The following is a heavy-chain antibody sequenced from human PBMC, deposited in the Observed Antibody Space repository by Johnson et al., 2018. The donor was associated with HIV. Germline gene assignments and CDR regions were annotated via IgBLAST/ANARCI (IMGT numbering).Heavy chain of an antibody. Sequence: QEQLVESGGGVVQPGRSLRLSCAASGFTFSSYAMHWVRQAPGKGLEWVAVISYAGSNKYYADSVKGRFTISRDNSKNTLYLQMNSLRAEDTAVYYCARELEFGDLRKNDAFDIWGQGTMVTVSS. CDR3: ARELEFGDLRKNDAFDI. CDR1: GFTFSSYA. V-gene: IGHV3-30-3*01. CDR2: ISYAGSNK. D-gene: IGHD4-17*01. J-gene: IGHJ3*02.